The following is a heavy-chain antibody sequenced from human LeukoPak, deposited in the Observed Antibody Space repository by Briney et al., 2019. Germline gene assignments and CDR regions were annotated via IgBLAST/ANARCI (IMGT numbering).Heavy chain of an antibody. CDR2: INHSGST. J-gene: IGHJ5*02. V-gene: IGHV4-34*01. CDR1: GGSFSGYY. D-gene: IGHD2-2*01. Sequence: PSETLSLTCAVYGGSFSGYYWSWIRQPPGKGLEWIGEINHSGSTNYNPSLKSRVTISVDTSKNQFSLKLSSVTAADTAVYYCARGVVVPAASYNWFDPWGQGTLVTVSS. CDR3: ARGVVVPAASYNWFDP.